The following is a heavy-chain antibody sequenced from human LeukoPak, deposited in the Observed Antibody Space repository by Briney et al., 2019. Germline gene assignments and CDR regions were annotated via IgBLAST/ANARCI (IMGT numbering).Heavy chain of an antibody. Sequence: GGSLRLSCAASGFTFSSYSMNWVRQAPGEGLECGSYMSSSSSTIYYADSVKGRFTISRDDAKNSLYLQMNSLRAEDTAVYYCARGGKWLVRLPGYFDYWVQGTLVTVSS. CDR3: ARGGKWLVRLPGYFDY. D-gene: IGHD3-22*01. V-gene: IGHV3-48*04. CDR2: MSSSSSTI. J-gene: IGHJ4*02. CDR1: GFTFSSYS.